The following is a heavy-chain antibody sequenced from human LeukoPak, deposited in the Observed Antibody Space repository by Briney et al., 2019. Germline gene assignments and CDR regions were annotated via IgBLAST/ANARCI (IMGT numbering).Heavy chain of an antibody. J-gene: IGHJ3*02. D-gene: IGHD1-26*01. CDR1: GYSISSGYY. Sequence: PSETLSLTCAVSGYSISSGYYWGWIRQPPGKGLEWIGSIYHSGSTYYNPSLKSRVTISVDTSKNQFSLKLSSVTAADTAVYYCARGGGSYYKNAFDIWGQGKMVTVSS. V-gene: IGHV4-38-2*01. CDR3: ARGGGSYYKNAFDI. CDR2: IYHSGST.